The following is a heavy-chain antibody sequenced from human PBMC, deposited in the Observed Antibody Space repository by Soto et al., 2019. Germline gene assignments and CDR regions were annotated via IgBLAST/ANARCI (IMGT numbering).Heavy chain of an antibody. J-gene: IGHJ5*02. CDR3: ARATIRGWFDP. D-gene: IGHD5-12*01. Sequence: PGGSLRLSCAASGFTFSSYAMSWVRQAPGKGLEWVSAISGSGGSTYYADSVKGRFTISRDTAKNTLYLQMNSLRAEDTAVYYCARATIRGWFDPWGQGTLVTISS. V-gene: IGHV3-23*01. CDR1: GFTFSSYA. CDR2: ISGSGGST.